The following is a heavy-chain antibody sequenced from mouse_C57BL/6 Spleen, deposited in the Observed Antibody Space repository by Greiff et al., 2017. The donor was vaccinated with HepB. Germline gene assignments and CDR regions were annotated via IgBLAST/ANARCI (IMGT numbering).Heavy chain of an antibody. CDR2: IYPSDSET. D-gene: IGHD1-1*01. J-gene: IGHJ2*01. V-gene: IGHV1-61*01. CDR3: ARGITTVVYFDD. Sequence: QVQLQQPGAELVRPGSSVKLSCKASGYTFTSYWMDWVKQRPGQGLEWIGNIYPSDSETHYNQKFKDKATLTVDKSSSTAYMQRSSLTSEDSAVYYCARGITTVVYFDDWGQGTTLTVSS. CDR1: GYTFTSYW.